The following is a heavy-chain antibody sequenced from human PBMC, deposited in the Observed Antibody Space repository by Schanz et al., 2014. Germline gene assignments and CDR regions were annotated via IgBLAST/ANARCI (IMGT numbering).Heavy chain of an antibody. Sequence: QVQLVESGGGVVQPGRSLRLSCAASGFTFSSYGMHWVRQAPGKGLEWVSGIGGSGDSTHYADSVKGRFIISRDNAKNSLYLQMNSLRAEDTALYYCAKDGIMVQGVIWERYFDSWGQGTLVTVSS. V-gene: IGHV3-NL1*01. CDR3: AKDGIMVQGVIWERYFDS. CDR1: GFTFSSYG. CDR2: IGGSGDST. D-gene: IGHD3-10*01. J-gene: IGHJ4*02.